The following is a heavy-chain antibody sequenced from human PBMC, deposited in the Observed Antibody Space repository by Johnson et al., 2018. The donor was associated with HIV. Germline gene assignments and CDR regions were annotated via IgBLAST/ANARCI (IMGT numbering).Heavy chain of an antibody. CDR2: IYSGGST. D-gene: IGHD3-10*01. Sequence: QVHLVESGGGVVQPGRSLRLSCAASGFTFSNFAMHWVRQAPGKGLEWVSVIYSGGSTYYADSVKGRFTISRDNSKNTLYLQMNSLRAEDTAVYYCASQIIALDAFDIWGQGTMVTVSS. CDR3: ASQIIALDAFDI. V-gene: IGHV3-NL1*01. CDR1: GFTFSNFA. J-gene: IGHJ3*02.